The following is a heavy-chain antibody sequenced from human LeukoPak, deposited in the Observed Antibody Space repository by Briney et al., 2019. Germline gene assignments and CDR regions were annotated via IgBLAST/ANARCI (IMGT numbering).Heavy chain of an antibody. V-gene: IGHV1-18*01. CDR2: ISTYNGDT. Sequence: ASVKVSCKASGYTFTIYVISWVRQAPGQGLEWMGWISTYNGDTNYAQKLQGRVTMTTDTSTSTAYMELRSLRSDDTAVYYCARNHCSSTSCYLDYWGQGTLSPSPQ. CDR1: GYTFTIYV. D-gene: IGHD2-2*01. CDR3: ARNHCSSTSCYLDY. J-gene: IGHJ4*02.